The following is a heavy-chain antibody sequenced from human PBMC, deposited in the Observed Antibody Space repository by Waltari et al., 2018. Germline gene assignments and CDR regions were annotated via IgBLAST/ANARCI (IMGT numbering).Heavy chain of an antibody. D-gene: IGHD6-6*01. Sequence: QVQLVQSGAEVKKPGASVKVSCKASGYTFPSYAMHWVRQAPGQRLEWMGWINAGNGNTKYSQKFQGRVTITRDTSASTAYMELSSLRSEDTAVYYCARDLHSSSSPDFDYWGQGTLVTVSS. J-gene: IGHJ4*02. CDR1: GYTFPSYA. V-gene: IGHV1-3*01. CDR2: INAGNGNT. CDR3: ARDLHSSSSPDFDY.